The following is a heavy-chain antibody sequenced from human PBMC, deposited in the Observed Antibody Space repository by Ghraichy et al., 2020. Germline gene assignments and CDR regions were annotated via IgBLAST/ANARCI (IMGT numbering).Heavy chain of an antibody. V-gene: IGHV6-1*01. CDR3: AREAEIAAAGTEYDY. D-gene: IGHD6-13*01. CDR1: GDSVSSNSAA. CDR2: TYYRSKWYN. Sequence: SETLSLTCAISGDSVSSNSAAWNWIRQSPSRGLEWLGRTYYRSKWYNDYAVSVKSRITINPDTSKNQFSLQLNSVTPEDTAVYYCAREAEIAAAGTEYDYWGQGTLVTVSS. J-gene: IGHJ4*02.